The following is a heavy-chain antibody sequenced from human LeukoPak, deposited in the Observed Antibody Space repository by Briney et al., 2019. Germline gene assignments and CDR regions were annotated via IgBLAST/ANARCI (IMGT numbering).Heavy chain of an antibody. J-gene: IGHJ4*02. Sequence: ASVKSSCKASGGTSSSYTISWVRQAPGHGLEWMGGIIPIFGTANYAQKFQGRVTITTDESTSTAYMELSSLGSEDTAVYYCGREIRGYGSGEYYFDYWGQGTLVTVSS. CDR1: GGTSSSYT. CDR3: GREIRGYGSGEYYFDY. V-gene: IGHV1-69*05. D-gene: IGHD3-10*01. CDR2: IIPIFGTA.